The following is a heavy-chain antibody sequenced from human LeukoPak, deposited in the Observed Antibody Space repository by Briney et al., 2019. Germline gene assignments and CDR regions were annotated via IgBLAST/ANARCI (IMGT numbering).Heavy chain of an antibody. V-gene: IGHV1-18*01. CDR2: ISAYNGNT. D-gene: IGHD5-18*01. CDR1: GYTFTSYD. Sequence: ASVKVSCKASGYTFTSYDISWVRQAPGQGLEWMGWISAYNGNTNYAQKLQGRVTMTTDTSTSTAYMELRSLRSDDTAVYYCARNRGYSYGLLYYYYGMDVWGQGTTVTVSS. CDR3: ARNRGYSYGLLYYYYGMDV. J-gene: IGHJ6*02.